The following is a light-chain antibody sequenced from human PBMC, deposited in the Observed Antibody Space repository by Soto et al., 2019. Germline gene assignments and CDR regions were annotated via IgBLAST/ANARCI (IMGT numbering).Light chain of an antibody. J-gene: IGKJ2*01. CDR1: QDITNH. Sequence: DIQMTQSPSSLSASVGDRVTITCQASQDITNHLNWYQQKPGKAPNLLIYDASNLETGFPSRFRRSGSGKDFTFTISSLQPEDFATYYCQHYHNYMYTFGQGTNLEI. V-gene: IGKV1-33*01. CDR2: DAS. CDR3: QHYHNYMYT.